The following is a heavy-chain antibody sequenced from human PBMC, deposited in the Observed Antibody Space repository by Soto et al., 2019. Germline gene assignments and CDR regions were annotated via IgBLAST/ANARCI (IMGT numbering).Heavy chain of an antibody. J-gene: IGHJ5*02. CDR1: GYTFTSHD. Sequence: ASVKVSCKASGYTFTSHDINWVRQATGQGLEWMGWMNPNSGNTGYAQKFQGRVTMTRNTSISTAYMELSSLRSEDTAVYYCARGWRYCSSTSCYTGDTFDPWGQGTLVTVSS. D-gene: IGHD2-2*02. CDR3: ARGWRYCSSTSCYTGDTFDP. V-gene: IGHV1-8*01. CDR2: MNPNSGNT.